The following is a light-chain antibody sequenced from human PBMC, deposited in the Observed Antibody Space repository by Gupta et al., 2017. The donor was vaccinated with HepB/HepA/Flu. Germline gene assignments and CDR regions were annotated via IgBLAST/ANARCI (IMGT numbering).Light chain of an antibody. Sequence: EIVLTQSPGTLSLSPGERATLSCGASQSVSSSYLAWYQQKPGQAPRLLIYGASSRATSIPDRFGGSGSGTDFTLTISRLEPEDFAVYYCQQYGSSPWTFGQGTKVEIK. J-gene: IGKJ1*01. CDR2: GAS. CDR1: QSVSSSY. CDR3: QQYGSSPWT. V-gene: IGKV3-20*01.